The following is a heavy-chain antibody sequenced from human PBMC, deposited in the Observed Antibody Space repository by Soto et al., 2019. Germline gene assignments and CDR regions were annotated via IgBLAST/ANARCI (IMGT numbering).Heavy chain of an antibody. J-gene: IGHJ6*02. CDR2: IYHSGST. CDR1: GYSISSGYY. V-gene: IGHV4-38-2*01. D-gene: IGHD3-10*01. CDR3: ASDSFNYGSGSYIDYYYYGMDV. Sequence: QVQLQESGPGLVKPSETLSLTCAVSGYSISSGYYWGWIRQPPGKGLEWIGSIYHSGSTYYNPSLKSRVTISVDTSKNQFSLKLSSVTAADTAVYYCASDSFNYGSGSYIDYYYYGMDVWGQGTTVTVSS.